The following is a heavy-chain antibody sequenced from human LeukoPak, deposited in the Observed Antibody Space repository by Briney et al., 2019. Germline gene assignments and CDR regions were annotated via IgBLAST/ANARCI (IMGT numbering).Heavy chain of an antibody. Sequence: RASVKVSCKASGGTFSSYAISWVRQAPGQGLEWMGGIIPIFGTANYAQKFQGRVTITADESTGTAYMELSSLRSEDTAVYYCARAVVVARGLMAYFDYWGQGTLVTVSS. D-gene: IGHD3-10*01. CDR2: IIPIFGTA. V-gene: IGHV1-69*13. CDR3: ARAVVVARGLMAYFDY. CDR1: GGTFSSYA. J-gene: IGHJ4*02.